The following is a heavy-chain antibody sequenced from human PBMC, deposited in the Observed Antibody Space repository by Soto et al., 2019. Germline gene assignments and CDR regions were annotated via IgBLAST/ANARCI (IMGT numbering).Heavy chain of an antibody. D-gene: IGHD4-4*01. V-gene: IGHV4-34*01. CDR2: INHSRST. Sequence: PSETLSLTCAVYGGSFSGYNWSWLRQPAGKGLEWMGEINHSRSTNYNPSLKSRVTISVDTSKNQVSLQLSYVTAADTAVYYCARAKRWLQSFDYWGQGPLVTVS. CDR3: ARAKRWLQSFDY. J-gene: IGHJ4*02. CDR1: GGSFSGYN.